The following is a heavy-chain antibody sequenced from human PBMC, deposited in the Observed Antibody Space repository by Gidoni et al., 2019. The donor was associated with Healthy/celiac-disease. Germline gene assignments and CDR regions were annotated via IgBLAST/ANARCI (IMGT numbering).Heavy chain of an antibody. J-gene: IGHJ5*02. CDR1: GGSISSYY. CDR3: ARVYSSGSSDWFDP. D-gene: IGHD6-19*01. CDR2: IYYSGST. Sequence: QVQLQESGPGLVKPSETLSLTCTVSGGSISSYYWSWIRQPPGKGLEWIGYIYYSGSTNYNPSPKSRVTISVDTSKNQFSLKLSSVTAADTAVYYCARVYSSGSSDWFDPWGQGTLVTVSS. V-gene: IGHV4-59*01.